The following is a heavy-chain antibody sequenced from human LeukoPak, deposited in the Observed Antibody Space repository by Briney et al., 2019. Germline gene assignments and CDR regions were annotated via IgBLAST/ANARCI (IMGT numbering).Heavy chain of an antibody. V-gene: IGHV4-59*01. J-gene: IGHJ4*02. D-gene: IGHD3-10*01. CDR2: IYYSGTT. CDR1: GASINTYY. Sequence: SETLSLTCTVSGASINTYYWSWIRQPPGKGLEWIGYIYYSGTTSYNPSLKTRVTISIDTSKNQFSLKLSSVTAGDTAVYYCARVLRPMASQYYFDYWGQGTLVTVSS. CDR3: ARVLRPMASQYYFDY.